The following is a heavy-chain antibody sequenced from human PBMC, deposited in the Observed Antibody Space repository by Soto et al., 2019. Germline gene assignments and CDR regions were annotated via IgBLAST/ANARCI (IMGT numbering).Heavy chain of an antibody. CDR2: ISYDGSNK. Sequence: HPGGSLRLSCAASGFTFSSYAMHWVRQAPGKGLEWVAVISYDGSNKYYADSVKGRFTISRDNSKNTLYLQMNSLRAEDTAVYYCAKDRNRVPAAIVFMFDYWGQGTLVTVSS. CDR3: AKDRNRVPAAIVFMFDY. D-gene: IGHD2-2*01. J-gene: IGHJ4*02. V-gene: IGHV3-30-3*01. CDR1: GFTFSSYA.